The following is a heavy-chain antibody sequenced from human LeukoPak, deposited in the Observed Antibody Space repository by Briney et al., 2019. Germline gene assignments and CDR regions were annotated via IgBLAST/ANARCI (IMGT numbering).Heavy chain of an antibody. J-gene: IGHJ4*02. D-gene: IGHD6-19*01. CDR1: GDSVPSNSAA. V-gene: IGHV6-1*01. CDR2: TYYRSKWYN. Sequence: SQTLSLTCAISGDSVPSNSAAWNWIRQSPSRGLEWLGRTYYRSKWYNDYAVSVKSRITINPDTSKNQFSLQLNSVTPEDAAVYYCARGVSSGWYPLNDFDYWGQGTLVTVSS. CDR3: ARGVSSGWYPLNDFDY.